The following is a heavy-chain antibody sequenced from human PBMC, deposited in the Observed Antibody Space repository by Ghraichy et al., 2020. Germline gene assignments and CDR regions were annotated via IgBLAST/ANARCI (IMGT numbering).Heavy chain of an antibody. V-gene: IGHV4-4*07. J-gene: IGHJ4*02. CDR2: VFISGST. Sequence: SQTLSITCTVSGGSISSFYWSWIRQPAGKGLEWIGRVFISGSTNYNPSLKSRVTMSVDTSKSQFSLQLSSVTAADTAVYYCATGSGDFDRWGQGTLVTVSS. CDR1: GGSISSFY. D-gene: IGHD2-15*01. CDR3: ATGSGDFDR.